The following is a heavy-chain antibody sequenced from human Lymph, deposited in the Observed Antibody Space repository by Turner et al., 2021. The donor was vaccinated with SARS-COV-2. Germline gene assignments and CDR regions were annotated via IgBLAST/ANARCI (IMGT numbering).Heavy chain of an antibody. J-gene: IGHJ4*02. CDR2: IYYSGST. CDR1: GGSISSGDYY. CDR3: ASVVVLRRAYFAY. D-gene: IGHD2-8*01. V-gene: IGHV4-30-4*01. Sequence: QVQLQRSGPGLLKPSQTLSLTCTVSGGSISSGDYYWSWIRQPPGKGLEWIGYIYYSGSTYYNPSLKSRVTISVDTSKNQFSLKLSSVTAAGAAVYYCASVVVLRRAYFAYWGQGTLVTVSS.